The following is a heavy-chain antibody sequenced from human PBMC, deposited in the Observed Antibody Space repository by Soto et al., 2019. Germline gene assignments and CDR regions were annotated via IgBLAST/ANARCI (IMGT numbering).Heavy chain of an antibody. CDR2: FDPEDGET. V-gene: IGHV1-24*01. J-gene: IGHJ3*02. D-gene: IGHD1-20*01. CDR3: ATDIIGDYAFDI. CDR1: GYTRTELS. Sequence: ASVKVSCKVSGYTRTELSMHWVRQAPGKGLEWMGGFDPEDGETIYAQKFQGRVTMTEDTSTDTAYMELSSLRSEDTAVYYCATDIIGDYAFDIWGQGTMVTVSS.